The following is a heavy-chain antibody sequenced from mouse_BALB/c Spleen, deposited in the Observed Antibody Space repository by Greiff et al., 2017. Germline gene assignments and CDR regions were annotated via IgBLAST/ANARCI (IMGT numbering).Heavy chain of an antibody. D-gene: IGHD1-1*01. J-gene: IGHJ4*01. CDR3: ARECYPYAMDY. CDR2: INPSNGRT. Sequence: QVQLQQPGAELVKPGASVKLSCKASGYTFTSYWMHWVKQRPGQGLEWIGEINPSNGRTNYNEKFKSKATLTVDKSSSTAYMQLSSLTSEDSAVYYCARECYPYAMDYWGQGTSVTVSA. CDR1: GYTFTSYW. V-gene: IGHV1S81*02.